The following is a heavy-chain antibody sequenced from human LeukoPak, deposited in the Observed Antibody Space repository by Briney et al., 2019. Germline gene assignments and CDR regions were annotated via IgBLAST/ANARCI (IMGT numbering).Heavy chain of an antibody. Sequence: ASVKVSCKASGYTFTSYGISWVRQAPGQGLEWMGWISAYNGNTNYAQKLQGRVTMTTDTSTSTAYMELRSLRSDDTAVYYCARGGVLLWFGELLGGGYFDYWGQGTLVTVSS. D-gene: IGHD3-10*01. J-gene: IGHJ4*02. CDR1: GYTFTSYG. CDR3: ARGGVLLWFGELLGGGYFDY. CDR2: ISAYNGNT. V-gene: IGHV1-18*01.